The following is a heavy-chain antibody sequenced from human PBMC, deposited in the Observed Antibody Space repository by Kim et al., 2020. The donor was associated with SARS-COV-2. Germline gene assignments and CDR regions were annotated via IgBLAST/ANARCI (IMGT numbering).Heavy chain of an antibody. V-gene: IGHV3-33*05. CDR1: GFTFSSYG. Sequence: GGSLRLSCAASGFTFSSYGMHWVRQAPGKGLEWVAVISYDGSNKYYADSVKGRFTISRDNYKNTLYLQMNSLRAEDTAVYYCARSIAASADLNYWGQGTL. D-gene: IGHD6-13*01. CDR2: ISYDGSNK. CDR3: ARSIAASADLNY. J-gene: IGHJ4*02.